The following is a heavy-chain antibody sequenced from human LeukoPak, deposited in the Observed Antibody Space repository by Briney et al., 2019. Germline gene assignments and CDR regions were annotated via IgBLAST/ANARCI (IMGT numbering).Heavy chain of an antibody. V-gene: IGHV4-39*01. J-gene: IGHJ4*02. CDR2: IYYSGST. D-gene: IGHD5-24*01. CDR1: GGSISSSSYY. CDR3: ASGDGYNYPLGY. Sequence: SETLSLTCTVSGGSISSSSYYWGWIRQPPGKGLEWIGSIYYSGSTYYNPSLKSRVTISVDTSKNQFSLKLNSVTAADTAVFYCASGDGYNYPLGYWGQGTLVTVSS.